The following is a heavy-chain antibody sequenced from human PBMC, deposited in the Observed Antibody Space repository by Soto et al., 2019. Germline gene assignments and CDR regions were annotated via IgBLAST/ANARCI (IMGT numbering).Heavy chain of an antibody. Sequence: GSLRLSCAASGFTFSSYGMHWVRQAPGKGLEWVAVISYDGSNKYYADSVKGRFTISRDNSKNTLYLQMNSLRAEDTVVYYCVRDQDSRGYSVFNHWGQGAQVTVSS. D-gene: IGHD3-22*01. CDR3: VRDQDSRGYSVFNH. CDR1: GFTFSSYG. CDR2: ISYDGSNK. V-gene: IGHV3-30*03. J-gene: IGHJ4*02.